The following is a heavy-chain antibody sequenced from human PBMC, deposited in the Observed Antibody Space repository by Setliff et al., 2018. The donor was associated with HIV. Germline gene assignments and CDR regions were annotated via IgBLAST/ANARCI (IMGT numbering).Heavy chain of an antibody. D-gene: IGHD3-3*01. Sequence: SETLSLTCSVSGGSISGNAWSWIRQPPGKGLEWIGYSSTSGCTNCNPSLESRVTISVDTSKNQVSLKLRSVTAADTAFYYCARHLLDYNFWSGYSTQNCFNYWGQGALVTVSS. CDR1: GGSISGNA. CDR2: SSTSGCT. CDR3: ARHLLDYNFWSGYSTQNCFNY. J-gene: IGHJ4*02. V-gene: IGHV4-4*08.